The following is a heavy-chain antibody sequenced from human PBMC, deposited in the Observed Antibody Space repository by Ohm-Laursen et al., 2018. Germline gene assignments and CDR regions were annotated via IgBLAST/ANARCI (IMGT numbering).Heavy chain of an antibody. CDR1: GGTFSSYA. CDR3: ARDPASPNYYDRSSWFDP. D-gene: IGHD3-22*01. CDR2: IIPILGIA. V-gene: IGHV1-69*04. Sequence: GASVKVSCKASGGTFSSYAISWVRQAPGQGLEWMGRIIPILGIANYAQKFQDRVTITADKSTSTAYMELSSLRSEDTAVYYCARDPASPNYYDRSSWFDPWGQGTLVIVSS. J-gene: IGHJ5*02.